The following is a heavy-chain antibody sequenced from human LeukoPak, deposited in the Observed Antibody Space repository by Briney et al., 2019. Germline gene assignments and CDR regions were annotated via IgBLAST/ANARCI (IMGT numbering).Heavy chain of an antibody. CDR2: IRSSSSDI. CDR3: ARVRSGSLDY. D-gene: IGHD1-26*01. Sequence: GGSLRLSCAASGFTFSSYSMNWVRQAPGKGLEWVSFIRSSSSDIYYADSVKGRFTISRDNAKNSLYLQMDSLRAEDAAVYYCARVRSGSLDYWGQGTLVTVSS. V-gene: IGHV3-21*01. CDR1: GFTFSSYS. J-gene: IGHJ4*02.